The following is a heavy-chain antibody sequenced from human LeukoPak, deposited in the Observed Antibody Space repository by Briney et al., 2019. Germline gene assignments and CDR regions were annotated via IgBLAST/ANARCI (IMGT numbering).Heavy chain of an antibody. CDR1: VGSFSIYA. V-gene: IGHV1-69*10. D-gene: IGHD1/OR15-1a*01. CDR2: VNLIHGTA. Sequence: GASEEVSCKASVGSFSIYAISWVRQAPGQGREWVGGVNLIHGTANYAQKFQGRVTIIADNSTRTAYMELKSFRSDDTSVLYCGRSWQQVSPYIAYCGQRTLVTASS. J-gene: IGHJ4*02. CDR3: GRSWQQVSPYIAY.